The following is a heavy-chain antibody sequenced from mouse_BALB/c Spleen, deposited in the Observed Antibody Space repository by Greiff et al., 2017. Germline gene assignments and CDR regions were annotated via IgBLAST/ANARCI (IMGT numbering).Heavy chain of an antibody. D-gene: IGHD1-1*01. J-gene: IGHJ2*01. CDR3: AREGYYGSSYDY. CDR1: GYTFTSYT. CDR2: INPSSGYT. V-gene: IGHV1-4*02. Sequence: VQLQQSAAELARPGASVKMSCKASGYTFTSYTMHWVKQRPGQGLEWIGYINPSSGYTEYNQKFKDKTTLTADKSSSTAYMQLSSLTSEDSAVYYCAREGYYGSSYDYWGQGTTLTVSS.